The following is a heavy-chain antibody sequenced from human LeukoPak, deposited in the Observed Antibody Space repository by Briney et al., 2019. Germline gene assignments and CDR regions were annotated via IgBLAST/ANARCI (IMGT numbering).Heavy chain of an antibody. Sequence: GGSLRLSCAASGFTFSSYSMNWVRQAPGKGLEWVSSISSSSSYIYYADSVKGRFTISRDNAKNSLYLQMNSLRAEDTAVYYCAREYGPRGANAFDIWGQGTMVTVSS. V-gene: IGHV3-21*01. D-gene: IGHD4-17*01. CDR2: ISSSSSYI. CDR1: GFTFSSYS. CDR3: AREYGPRGANAFDI. J-gene: IGHJ3*02.